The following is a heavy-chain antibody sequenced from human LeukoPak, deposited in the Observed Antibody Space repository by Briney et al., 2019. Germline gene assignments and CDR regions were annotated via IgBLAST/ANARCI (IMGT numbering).Heavy chain of an antibody. J-gene: IGHJ4*02. Sequence: PSETLSLTCTVSGFSISSGYYWGWIRQPPGKGLEWIGSIYHSGSTYYNPSLKSRVTISVDTSKNHFSLKLSSVTAEDTAVYYCARDGESSSWYTFDYWGQGTLVTVSS. D-gene: IGHD6-13*01. CDR1: GFSISSGYY. CDR2: IYHSGST. CDR3: ARDGESSSWYTFDY. V-gene: IGHV4-38-2*02.